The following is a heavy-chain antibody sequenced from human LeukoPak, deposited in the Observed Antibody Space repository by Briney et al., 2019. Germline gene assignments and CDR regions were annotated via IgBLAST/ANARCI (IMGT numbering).Heavy chain of an antibody. CDR2: IIPIFGTA. D-gene: IGHD3-22*01. V-gene: IGHV1-69*13. Sequence: SVKVSCKASGGTFSSYAISWVRQAPGQGLEWMGGIIPIFGTANYAQKFQGRVTITADESTSTAYMELSSLRSEDTAVYYCARKIDGDYDSSGYLFDYWGQGTLVTVSS. CDR3: ARKIDGDYDSSGYLFDY. CDR1: GGTFSSYA. J-gene: IGHJ4*02.